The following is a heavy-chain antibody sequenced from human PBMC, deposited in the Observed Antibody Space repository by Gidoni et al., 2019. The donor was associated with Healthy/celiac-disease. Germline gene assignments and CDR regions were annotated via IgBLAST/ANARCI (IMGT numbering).Heavy chain of an antibody. J-gene: IGHJ4*02. Sequence: EVQLLESGGGLVQPGGSLRLSCAASGFTFSSYAMSWVRQAPGKGLEWVSAIRGSGGSTYYADSVKGRFTISRDNSKNTLYLQMNSLRAEDTAVYYCARESYYYDSSGTYYWGQGTLVTVSS. V-gene: IGHV3-23*01. CDR2: IRGSGGST. CDR1: GFTFSSYA. CDR3: ARESYYYDSSGTYY. D-gene: IGHD3-22*01.